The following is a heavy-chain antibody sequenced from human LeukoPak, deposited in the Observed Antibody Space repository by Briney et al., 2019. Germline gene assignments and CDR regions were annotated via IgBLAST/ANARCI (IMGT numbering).Heavy chain of an antibody. V-gene: IGHV4-34*01. Sequence: PSETLSLTCPVYGGSLSGYYWSWIRQPPGKGLEWVGEIHHSGSNNYNPPLKSRVPIPGNPSKNQSTLKLTSVTAADTAVYYCARGPEYDFWSGSNWFDPWGQGTLVTVSS. CDR2: IHHSGSN. CDR3: ARGPEYDFWSGSNWFDP. J-gene: IGHJ5*02. D-gene: IGHD3-3*01. CDR1: GGSLSGYY.